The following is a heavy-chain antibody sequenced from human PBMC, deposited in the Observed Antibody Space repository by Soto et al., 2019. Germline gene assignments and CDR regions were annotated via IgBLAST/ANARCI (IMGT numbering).Heavy chain of an antibody. CDR3: SRRGGYGDYRSYYYYMDV. Sequence: HGESLKISCKGSGYSFTSYWIGWARQMPGKGLEWMGIIYPGDSDTRYSPSFQGQVTISADKSISTAYLQWSSLKASDTAMYYCSRRGGYGDYRSYYYYMDVWGKGTTVTVAS. CDR1: GYSFTSYW. J-gene: IGHJ6*03. V-gene: IGHV5-51*01. D-gene: IGHD4-17*01. CDR2: IYPGDSDT.